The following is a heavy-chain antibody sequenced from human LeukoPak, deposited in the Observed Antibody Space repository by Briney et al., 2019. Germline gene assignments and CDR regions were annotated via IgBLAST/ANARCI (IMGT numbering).Heavy chain of an antibody. CDR2: IWYDGSNK. D-gene: IGHD3-22*01. CDR1: GFTFSSYG. Sequence: GGSLRLSCAASGFTFSSYGMHWVRQAPGKGLEWVAVIWYDGSNKYYADSVKGRFTISRDNSKNTLYLQMNSLRAEDTAVYYCARGSPHSSGYYYGAFDIWGQGTMVTVSS. CDR3: ARGSPHSSGYYYGAFDI. V-gene: IGHV3-33*01. J-gene: IGHJ3*02.